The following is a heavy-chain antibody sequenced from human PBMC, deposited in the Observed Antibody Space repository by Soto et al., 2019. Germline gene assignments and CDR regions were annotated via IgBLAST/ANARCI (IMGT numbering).Heavy chain of an antibody. J-gene: IGHJ3*02. CDR1: GGTLSDHG. D-gene: IGHD3-10*01. CDR2: TIPVFNAP. V-gene: IGHV1-69*06. CDR3: ARGVFDSGNNYTGPSSFDI. Sequence: QGQLEQSGAEVKKPGSSVQVSCKASGGTLSDHGVAWLRQASGQGLEWMGGTIPVFNAPKYAPKCQGRVTIAADKSTNIAYMELSSLRSEDTALYYCARGVFDSGNNYTGPSSFDIWGQGTMVIVSS.